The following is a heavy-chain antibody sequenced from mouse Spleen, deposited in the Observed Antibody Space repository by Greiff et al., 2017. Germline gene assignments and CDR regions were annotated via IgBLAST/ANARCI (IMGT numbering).Heavy chain of an antibody. CDR1: GYTFTDYY. J-gene: IGHJ4*01. Sequence: VQLQQPGAELVKPGASVKISCKASGYTFTDYYMNWVKQSHGKSLEWIGDINPNNGGTSYNQKFKGKATLTVDKSSSTAYMELRSLTSEDSAVYYCARRRLRRGDYAMDYWGQGTSVTVSS. CDR3: ARRRLRRGDYAMDY. CDR2: INPNNGGT. V-gene: IGHV1-26*01. D-gene: IGHD2-4*01.